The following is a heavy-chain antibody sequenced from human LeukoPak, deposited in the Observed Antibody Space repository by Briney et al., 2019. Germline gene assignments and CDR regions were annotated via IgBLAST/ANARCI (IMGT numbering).Heavy chain of an antibody. CDR3: AKDTEKWDSFYDS. CDR2: ISGSGDKT. Sequence: GGSLRLSCAASGFALSTDAMTWVRQAPGKGLEWVSRISGSGDKTYYADSVKGRFTISRDNSKNTLYLQMNSLRAEDTAVYYCAKDTEKWDSFYDSWGQGTLVTVSS. V-gene: IGHV3-23*01. D-gene: IGHD1-26*01. J-gene: IGHJ5*01. CDR1: GFALSTDA.